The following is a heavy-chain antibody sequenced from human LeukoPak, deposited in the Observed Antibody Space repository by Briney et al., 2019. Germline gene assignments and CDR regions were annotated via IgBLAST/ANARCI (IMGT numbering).Heavy chain of an antibody. CDR3: ARAFDYGDPRFDY. J-gene: IGHJ4*02. V-gene: IGHV4-59*08. Sequence: SETLTLTCTASGGFISTYYWSWIRQPPGKGLEWVGYVYKSGSTNYNPSFTSRVTISVDTSKNQFSLKRSPVTAADSAVYYCARAFDYGDPRFDYWGQGTLVTVSS. CDR1: GGFISTYY. CDR2: VYKSGST. D-gene: IGHD4-17*01.